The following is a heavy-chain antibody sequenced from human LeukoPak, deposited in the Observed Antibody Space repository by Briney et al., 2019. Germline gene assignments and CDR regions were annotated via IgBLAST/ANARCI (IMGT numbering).Heavy chain of an antibody. Sequence: ASVKVSCKASGYTFTSYGISWVRQAPGQGLEWMGWISAYNGNTNYAQKLQGRVTMTTDTSTSTAYMELRSLRSDDTAVYYCARMGSGRITIFGVVMQYYFDYWGQGTLVTVSS. CDR1: GYTFTSYG. J-gene: IGHJ4*02. V-gene: IGHV1-18*01. CDR3: ARMGSGRITIFGVVMQYYFDY. D-gene: IGHD3-3*01. CDR2: ISAYNGNT.